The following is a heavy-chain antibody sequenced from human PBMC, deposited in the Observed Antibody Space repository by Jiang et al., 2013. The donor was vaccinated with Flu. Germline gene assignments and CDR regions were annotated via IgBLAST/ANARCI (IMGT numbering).Heavy chain of an antibody. J-gene: IGHJ6*04. D-gene: IGHD6-19*01. CDR1: GYSFSSYW. V-gene: IGHV5-51*01. Sequence: VQLVESGAEVKKPGESLRISCKGSGYSFSSYWIGWVRQMPGKGLEWMGIIYPGDSDTRYSPSFQGQVTISADKSISTAYLQWSSLKASDSAMYYCATGIAMAQGYYYAMDVWGKGTTVTVSS. CDR3: ATGIAMAQGYYYAMDV. CDR2: IYPGDSDT.